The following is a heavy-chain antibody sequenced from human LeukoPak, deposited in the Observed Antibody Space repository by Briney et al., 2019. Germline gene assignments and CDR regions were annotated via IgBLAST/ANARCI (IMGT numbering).Heavy chain of an antibody. CDR2: ISSNGVGT. V-gene: IGHV3-23*01. CDR1: GFTFSSYA. CDR3: ARDRGRTSYYYGLDV. Sequence: GGSLRLSCAASGFTFSSYAMSWVRQAPGKGLEWVSGISSNGVGTYYADSVKGRLTISRDISKNTLYLQMNSLRAEDTAVYYCARDRGRTSYYYGLDVWGQGTTITVSS. J-gene: IGHJ6*02. D-gene: IGHD1/OR15-1a*01.